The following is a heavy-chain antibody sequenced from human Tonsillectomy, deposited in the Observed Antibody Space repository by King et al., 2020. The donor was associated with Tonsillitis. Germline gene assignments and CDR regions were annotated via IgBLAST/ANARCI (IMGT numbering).Heavy chain of an antibody. CDR3: ARDWGDGRPVPLDH. CDR1: GFSFSRYS. J-gene: IGHJ4*02. D-gene: IGHD5-24*01. Sequence: VQLVESGGGLVKPGGSLRLSCAASGFSFSRYSLAWVRQAPGKGLEWVSSISSGNGYIYYADSVKGRFNISRDNAKNSLYLLMNSLRAEDTAVYYCARDWGDGRPVPLDHWGQGTLVTVSS. V-gene: IGHV3-21*01. CDR2: ISSGNGYI.